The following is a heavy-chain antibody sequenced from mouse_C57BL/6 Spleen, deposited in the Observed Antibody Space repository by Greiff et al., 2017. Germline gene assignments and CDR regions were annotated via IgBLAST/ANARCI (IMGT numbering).Heavy chain of an antibody. D-gene: IGHD1-1*01. CDR2: INPYNGGT. J-gene: IGHJ2*01. CDR3: ARSEIYYYGSSYFDY. V-gene: IGHV1-19*01. CDR1: GYTFTDYY. Sequence: EVQLQQSGPVLVKPGASVKMSCKASGYTFTDYYMNWVKQSHGKSLEWIGVINPYNGGTSYNQKFKGKATLTVDKSSSPAYMELNSLTSEDSAVYYCARSEIYYYGSSYFDYWGQGTTLTVSS.